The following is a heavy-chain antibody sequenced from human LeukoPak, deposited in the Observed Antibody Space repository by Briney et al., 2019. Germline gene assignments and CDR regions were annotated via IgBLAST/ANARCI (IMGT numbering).Heavy chain of an antibody. CDR2: IYPRDSDT. CDR1: GYSFTIYW. V-gene: IGHV5-51*01. CDR3: ARLTSVTLPFDF. D-gene: IGHD4-17*01. Sequence: ESLKISCQASGYSFTIYWIGWVRQMPGKGLEWMGIIYPRDSDTRYSPSFRGQVTISADKSINTAYLQWSSLKASDTAMYYCARLTSVTLPFDFWGQGTLVTVSS. J-gene: IGHJ4*02.